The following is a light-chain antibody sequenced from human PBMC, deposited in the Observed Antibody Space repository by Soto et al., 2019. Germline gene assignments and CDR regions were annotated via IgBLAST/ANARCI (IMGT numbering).Light chain of an antibody. J-gene: IGKJ3*01. CDR3: QQYGSSPFT. Sequence: EIVLTQSPGTLSLSPGERATLSCRASQSFSRSYLAWYQQKPGQAPRLLIYGASSRATGIPDRFSGSGSGTDFTLTISRLEPEDFVVYYCQQYGSSPFTFGPGTKLDIK. CDR1: QSFSRSY. CDR2: GAS. V-gene: IGKV3-20*01.